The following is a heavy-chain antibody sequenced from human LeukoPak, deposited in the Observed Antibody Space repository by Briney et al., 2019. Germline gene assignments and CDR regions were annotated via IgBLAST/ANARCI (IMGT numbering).Heavy chain of an antibody. Sequence: GESLKISCKGSGYRFSDYWIGWVGPMPGKGLEWMGIIYPGDSETRYSPSFQGQVTISADKSIGTAYLQWSSLRASDAAMYYCARLREFTRYGYNCFDPWGQGTLVTVSS. D-gene: IGHD5-18*01. CDR3: ARLREFTRYGYNCFDP. CDR1: GYRFSDYW. V-gene: IGHV5-51*01. CDR2: IYPGDSET. J-gene: IGHJ5*02.